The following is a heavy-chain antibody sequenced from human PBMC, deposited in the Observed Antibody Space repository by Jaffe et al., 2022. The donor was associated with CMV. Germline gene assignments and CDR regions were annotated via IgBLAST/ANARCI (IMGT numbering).Heavy chain of an antibody. V-gene: IGHV4-59*08. CDR2: IYYSGST. D-gene: IGHD3-22*01. Sequence: QVQLQESGPGLVKPSETLSLTCTVSGGSISSYYWSWIRQPPGKGLEWIGYIYYSGSTNYNPSLKSRVTISVDTSKNQFSLKLSSVTAADTAVYYCASWYYDSSGHGGWYFDLWGRGTLVTVSS. CDR1: GGSISSYY. CDR3: ASWYYDSSGHGGWYFDL. J-gene: IGHJ2*01.